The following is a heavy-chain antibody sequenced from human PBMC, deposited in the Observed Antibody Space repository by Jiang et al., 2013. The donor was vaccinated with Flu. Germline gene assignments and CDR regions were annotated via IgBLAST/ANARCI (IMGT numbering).Heavy chain of an antibody. CDR2: IYYSGSA. Sequence: VKPSETLSLTCTVSGGSISVTNYYWGWVRQPPGKGLEWIGSIYYSGSAYYNLSLKSRVTMSVDTSRNQFSLRLSSVTAADTAIYYCARHVEAKRTPDPYHFDFWGQGALVTVSS. CDR3: ARHVEAKRTPDPYHFDF. V-gene: IGHV4-39*01. J-gene: IGHJ4*02. CDR1: GGSISVTNYY. D-gene: IGHD1-1*01.